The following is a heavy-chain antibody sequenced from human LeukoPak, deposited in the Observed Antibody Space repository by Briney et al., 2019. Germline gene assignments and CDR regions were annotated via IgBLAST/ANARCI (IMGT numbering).Heavy chain of an antibody. CDR3: ARLSYGSGSHLDY. V-gene: IGHV4-59*05. CDR2: IYYSGST. Sequence: SETLSLTCTVSGGSISSYYWSWIRQPPGKGLEWIGSIYYSGSTYYNPSLKSRVTISVDTSKNQFSLKLSSVTAADTAVYYCARLSYGSGSHLDYWGQGTLVTVSS. J-gene: IGHJ4*02. D-gene: IGHD3-10*01. CDR1: GGSISSYY.